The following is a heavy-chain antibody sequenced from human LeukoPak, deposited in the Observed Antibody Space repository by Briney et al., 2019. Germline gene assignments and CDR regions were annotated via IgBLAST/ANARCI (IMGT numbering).Heavy chain of an antibody. Sequence: SETLSLTCTVSADSIRSYSWSWIRQSPGKGLEWIGYIYYSGGTNYNPSLQSRVTISVDTSKNQFSLKLSSVTAADTAVYYCARDGRYCGGDCYYDYWGQGTLVTVSS. CDR3: ARDGRYCGGDCYYDY. D-gene: IGHD2-21*02. V-gene: IGHV4-59*01. J-gene: IGHJ4*02. CDR2: IYYSGGT. CDR1: ADSIRSYS.